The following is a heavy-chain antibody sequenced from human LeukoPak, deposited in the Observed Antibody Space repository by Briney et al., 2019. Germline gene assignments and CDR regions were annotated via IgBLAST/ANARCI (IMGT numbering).Heavy chain of an antibody. V-gene: IGHV3-23*01. CDR1: GFIFGNYY. CDR2: INGTGSTT. J-gene: IGHJ6*02. Sequence: GGSLRLSCEASGFIFGNYYMSWVRQAPGKGLEWVAAINGTGSTTYHADSVKGRFTISRDNSKNTLYLQMNSLRSEDTATYYCCDGMDVWGQGTTVAVPS. CDR3: CDGMDV.